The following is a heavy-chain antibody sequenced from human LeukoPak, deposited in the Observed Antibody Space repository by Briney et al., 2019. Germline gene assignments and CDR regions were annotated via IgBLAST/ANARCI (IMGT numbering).Heavy chain of an antibody. J-gene: IGHJ3*02. V-gene: IGHV3-11*04. CDR1: GFTFSDYY. Sequence: PGGSLRLSCSASGFTFSDYYMSWIRQAPGKGLEWVSYISSSGSTIYYADSVKGRFTISRDNAKNSLYLQMNSLRAEDTAVYYCARELQWLANDAFDIWGQGTMVTVSS. CDR3: ARELQWLANDAFDI. CDR2: ISSSGSTI. D-gene: IGHD6-19*01.